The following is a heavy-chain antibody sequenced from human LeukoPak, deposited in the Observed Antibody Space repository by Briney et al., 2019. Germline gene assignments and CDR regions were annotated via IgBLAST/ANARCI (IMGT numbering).Heavy chain of an antibody. J-gene: IGHJ4*02. V-gene: IGHV1-2*02. Sequence: ASVKVSCKASGYTFTGYYMHWVRQAPGQGLEWMGWINPNSGGTNYAQKFQGRVTMTRDTSISTAYMDMSSLRSDDTAVYYCARGEPPDSSGYYSGLGFDYWGQGTLVTVSS. D-gene: IGHD3-22*01. CDR3: ARGEPPDSSGYYSGLGFDY. CDR1: GYTFTGYY. CDR2: INPNSGGT.